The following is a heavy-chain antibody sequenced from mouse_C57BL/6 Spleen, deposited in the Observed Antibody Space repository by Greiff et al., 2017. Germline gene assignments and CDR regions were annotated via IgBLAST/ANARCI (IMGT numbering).Heavy chain of an antibody. Sequence: EVQLQQSGPELVKPGASVKISCKASGYTFTDYYMNWVKQSHGKSLEWIGDINPNNGGTSYNQKFKGKATLTVDKSSSTAYMELRSLTSEDSAVYYCARSDYGNYFDYWGQGTTLTASS. J-gene: IGHJ2*01. D-gene: IGHD2-1*01. CDR1: GYTFTDYY. CDR3: ARSDYGNYFDY. CDR2: INPNNGGT. V-gene: IGHV1-26*01.